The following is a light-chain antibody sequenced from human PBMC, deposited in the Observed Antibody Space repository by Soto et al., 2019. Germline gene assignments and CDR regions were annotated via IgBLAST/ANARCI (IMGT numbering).Light chain of an antibody. CDR1: QSISTW. CDR3: QQYNSYPIT. J-gene: IGKJ5*01. Sequence: DIQMTQSPSTLSAFVGYRVTLTCRSSQSISTWLAWYQQKPGKVPKLLIYKASTLKSGVPSRFSGSGSGTEFTLTISSLQPDDFATYYCQQYNSYPITFGQGTRLEIK. V-gene: IGKV1-5*03. CDR2: KAS.